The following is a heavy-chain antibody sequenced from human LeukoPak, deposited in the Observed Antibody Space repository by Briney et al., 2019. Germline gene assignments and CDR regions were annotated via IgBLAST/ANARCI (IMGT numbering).Heavy chain of an antibody. CDR3: ARAYDILTGSDLYFDY. D-gene: IGHD3-9*01. CDR2: ISSSSSYI. V-gene: IGHV3-21*01. Sequence: GGSLRLSCAASGFTFSSYSMNWVRQAPGKGLEWVSSISSSSSYIYYADSVKGRFTISRDNAKNSLYLQMNSLRAEDTAVYYCARAYDILTGSDLYFDYWGQGTLVTVSS. J-gene: IGHJ4*02. CDR1: GFTFSSYS.